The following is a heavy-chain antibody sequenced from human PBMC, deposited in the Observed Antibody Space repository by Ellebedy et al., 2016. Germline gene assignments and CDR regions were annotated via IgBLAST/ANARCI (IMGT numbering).Heavy chain of an antibody. J-gene: IGHJ4*02. CDR1: GGFISGSY. CDR3: TRGGGRFDS. V-gene: IGHV4-59*01. D-gene: IGHD2-15*01. CDR2: ISYSGIT. Sequence: SETLSLTXTVPGGFISGSYWSWIRQTPGKGLEWIGYISYSGITNYNPSLKSRVTISIDTSKKQFSLKVTSVTAADTAVYYCTRGGGRFDSWGQGTLVTVSS.